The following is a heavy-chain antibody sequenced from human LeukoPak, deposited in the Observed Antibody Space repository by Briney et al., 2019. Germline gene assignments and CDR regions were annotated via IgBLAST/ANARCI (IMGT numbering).Heavy chain of an antibody. J-gene: IGHJ4*02. CDR3: ASHELRKPSDFDY. Sequence: GGSLRLSCAASGFTFSSYSMNWVRRAPGKGLEWVSSISSSSSYIYYADSVKGRFTISRDNAKNSLYLQMNSLRAEDTAVYYCASHELRKPSDFDYWGQGTLVTVSS. D-gene: IGHD1-26*01. V-gene: IGHV3-21*01. CDR1: GFTFSSYS. CDR2: ISSSSSYI.